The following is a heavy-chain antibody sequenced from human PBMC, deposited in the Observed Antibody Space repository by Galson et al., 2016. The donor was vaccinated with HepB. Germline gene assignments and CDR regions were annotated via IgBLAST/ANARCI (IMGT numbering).Heavy chain of an antibody. CDR1: GFTFSRYG. Sequence: SLRLSCATSGFTFSRYGMHWVRQTADKGLEWVALISYEGRDKKYADSVRGRFTISRDDSKNMLYLQMNSLRREDTALYYCAKQTQWLAPPDYYYGMDVWGQGTTVIVSS. D-gene: IGHD6-19*01. CDR2: ISYEGRDK. J-gene: IGHJ6*02. CDR3: AKQTQWLAPPDYYYGMDV. V-gene: IGHV3-30*18.